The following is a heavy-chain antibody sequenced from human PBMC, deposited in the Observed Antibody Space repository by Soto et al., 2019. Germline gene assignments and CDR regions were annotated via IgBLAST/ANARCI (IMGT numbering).Heavy chain of an antibody. V-gene: IGHV3-30*03. CDR2: ILHDGSAE. Sequence: PGGSLRLSCAASGFTFTSYDMHWVRQAPGKGLEWMALILHDGSAEYYADSVKGRFTISRDNSKSTLHLQMNSLRAEDTAVYYCARSRDGYSFYFYYGMDVWGQGTTVTVSS. D-gene: IGHD4-4*01. J-gene: IGHJ6*02. CDR3: ARSRDGYSFYFYYGMDV. CDR1: GFTFTSYD.